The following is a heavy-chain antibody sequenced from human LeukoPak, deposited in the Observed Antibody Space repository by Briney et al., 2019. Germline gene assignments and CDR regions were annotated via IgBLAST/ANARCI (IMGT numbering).Heavy chain of an antibody. D-gene: IGHD6-19*01. CDR1: GDSVTSYY. Sequence: PSETLSLTCTVSGDSVTSYYWSWIRQPAGKGLEWIGHIHSSGNTNYNPSLKSRVTVSVDVSKNQFSLSLSSVTAADTAVYYCARAGLAVAQLDFWGQGTLVTVSS. CDR2: IHSSGNT. J-gene: IGHJ4*02. V-gene: IGHV4-4*07. CDR3: ARAGLAVAQLDF.